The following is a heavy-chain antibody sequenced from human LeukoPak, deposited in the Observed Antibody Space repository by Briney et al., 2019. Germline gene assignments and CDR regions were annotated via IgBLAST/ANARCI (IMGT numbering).Heavy chain of an antibody. D-gene: IGHD6-13*01. CDR1: GFTLSSYA. CDR2: ISYDGSNK. Sequence: GGSLRLSCAASGFTLSSYAMHWVRQAPGKGLEWVAVISYDGSNKYYADSVKGRFTISRDNSKNTLYLQMNSLRAEDTAVYYCARDQAAAGTGYFDYWGQGTLVTVSS. CDR3: ARDQAAAGTGYFDY. V-gene: IGHV3-30*04. J-gene: IGHJ4*02.